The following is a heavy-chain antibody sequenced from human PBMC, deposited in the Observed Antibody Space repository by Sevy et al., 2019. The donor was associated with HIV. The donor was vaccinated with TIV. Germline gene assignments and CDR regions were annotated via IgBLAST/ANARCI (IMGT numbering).Heavy chain of an antibody. V-gene: IGHV3-30*02. J-gene: IGHJ4*02. CDR3: ATRWTPGY. Sequence: GGSLSLSCAASGFTFSAYGMHWVRQAPGKGLEWVAFIRYDGSNKFYADSVKGRFTISRDNSNNMMYLQMNSLRGEDTAVYYCATRWTPGYWGQGTLVTVSS. CDR2: IRYDGSNK. CDR1: GFTFSAYG. D-gene: IGHD1-1*01.